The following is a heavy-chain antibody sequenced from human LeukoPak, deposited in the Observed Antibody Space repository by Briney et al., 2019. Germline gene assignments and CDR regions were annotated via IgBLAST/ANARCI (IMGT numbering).Heavy chain of an antibody. CDR2: ISPSGSTT. D-gene: IGHD6-13*01. CDR3: VRGGDSSNRKRSLGF. V-gene: IGHV3-48*03. Sequence: HPGGSLRLSCAASGFTFSHYNMNWVRQAPGKGLEWVSYISPSGSTTHYADSVKGRFTISRGNAKNSLYLQMNSLKTEDTAVYYCVRGGDSSNRKRSLGFWGQGALVTVSS. CDR1: GFTFSHYN. J-gene: IGHJ4*02.